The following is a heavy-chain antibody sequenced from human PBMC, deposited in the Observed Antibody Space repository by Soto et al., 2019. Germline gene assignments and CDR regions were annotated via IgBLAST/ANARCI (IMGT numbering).Heavy chain of an antibody. CDR3: ARTAEHYDFWSGYPNFDY. V-gene: IGHV3-21*01. CDR1: GFTFSSYS. CDR2: ISSSSSYI. Sequence: GGSLRLSCAASGFTFSSYSMNWVRQAPGKGLEWVSSISSSSSYIYYADSVKGRFTISRDNAKNSLYLQMNSLRAEDTAVYYCARTAEHYDFWSGYPNFDYWGQGTLVTAPQ. D-gene: IGHD3-3*01. J-gene: IGHJ4*02.